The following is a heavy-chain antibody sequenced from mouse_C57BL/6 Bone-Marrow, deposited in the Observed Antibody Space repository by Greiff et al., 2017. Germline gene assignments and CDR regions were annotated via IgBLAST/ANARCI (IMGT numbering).Heavy chain of an antibody. CDR3: AKMVSNYVDWYFDV. CDR1: GFSLTSYG. V-gene: IGHV2-4*01. J-gene: IGHJ1*03. Sequence: QVQLKESGPGLVQPSQSLSITCTVSGFSLTSYGVHWVRQPPGKGLEWLGVIWSGGSTDYNAAFISRLSISKDNSKSQVSFKMNSLQAEDTAIYYCAKMVSNYVDWYFDVWGTGTTVTVSS. D-gene: IGHD2-5*01. CDR2: IWSGGST.